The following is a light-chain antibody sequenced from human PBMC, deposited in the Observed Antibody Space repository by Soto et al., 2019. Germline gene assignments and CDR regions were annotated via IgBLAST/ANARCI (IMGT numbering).Light chain of an antibody. V-gene: IGKV3-15*01. J-gene: IGKJ1*01. CDR3: QQYNNWWT. CDR1: QSVNSS. CDR2: GAS. Sequence: EVVMTQSPATLSMSPGERVTLSCRASQSVNSSLAWYQQKPGQAPRLLIYGASTRATGIPDRFSGSGSETEFTLTISSLQAEDFAIYYCQQYNNWWTFGQGTKVEIK.